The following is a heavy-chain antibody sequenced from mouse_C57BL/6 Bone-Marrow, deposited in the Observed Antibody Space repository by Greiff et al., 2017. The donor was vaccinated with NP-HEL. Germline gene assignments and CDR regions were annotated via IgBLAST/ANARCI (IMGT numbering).Heavy chain of an antibody. CDR1: GFTFSSYG. V-gene: IGHV5-6*01. Sequence: EVQRVESGGDLVKPGGSLKLSCAASGFTFSSYGMSWVRQTPDKRLEWVATISSGGSYTYYPDSVKGRFTISRDNAKNTLYLQMSSLKSEDTAMYYCASLYDGYYDWYFDVWGTGTTVTVSS. CDR3: ASLYDGYYDWYFDV. J-gene: IGHJ1*03. CDR2: ISSGGSYT. D-gene: IGHD2-3*01.